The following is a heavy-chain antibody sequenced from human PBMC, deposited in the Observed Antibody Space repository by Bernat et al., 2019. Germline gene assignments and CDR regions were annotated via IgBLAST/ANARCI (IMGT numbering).Heavy chain of an antibody. CDR3: AKRVQNGASFDY. D-gene: IGHD2-8*01. J-gene: IGHJ4*02. CDR1: GFTFSTYW. V-gene: IGHV3-74*01. CDR2: INSDGSST. Sequence: EVQLVESGGGLVQPGGSLRLSCAASGFTFSTYWMHWVRQAPGKGLEWVSRINSDGSSTGYADSVKGRFTISRDNGKNTVYLQMNSLRAEDTAVNYCAKRVQNGASFDYWGQGTLVSVSS.